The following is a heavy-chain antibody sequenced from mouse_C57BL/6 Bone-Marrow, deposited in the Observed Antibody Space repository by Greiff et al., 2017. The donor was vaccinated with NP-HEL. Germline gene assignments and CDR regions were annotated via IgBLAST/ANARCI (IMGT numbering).Heavy chain of an antibody. V-gene: IGHV1-15*01. CDR1: GYTFSDYE. D-gene: IGHD1-1*01. CDR2: IDPETGGT. J-gene: IGHJ1*03. Sequence: VQLQQSGAELVRPGASVTLSCKASGYTFSDYEMHWVKQTPVHGLEWIGAIDPETGGTAYNQKFKGKAILTADKSSSPAYMELRSLTSEDSAVYYCTRGVVARRGYFDVWGTGTTVTVSS. CDR3: TRGVVARRGYFDV.